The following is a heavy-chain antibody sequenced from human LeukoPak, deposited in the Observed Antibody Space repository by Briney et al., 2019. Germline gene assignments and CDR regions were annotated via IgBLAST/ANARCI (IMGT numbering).Heavy chain of an antibody. CDR1: GGTFSSYA. D-gene: IGHD5-24*01. V-gene: IGHV1-69*13. J-gene: IGHJ6*03. Sequence: SVKVSCKASGGTFSSYAISWVRQAPGQGLEGMGGIFPIYGTANYAQKFQGRGTITADESTRTAYMELSSLRSEDTAVYYCXXXXXMXTIGRGVYYYMDVWGKGTTVTVSS. CDR3: XXXXXMXTIGRGVYYYMDV. CDR2: IFPIYGTA.